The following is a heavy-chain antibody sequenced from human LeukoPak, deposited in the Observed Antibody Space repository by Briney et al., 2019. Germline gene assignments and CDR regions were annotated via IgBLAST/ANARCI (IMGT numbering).Heavy chain of an antibody. J-gene: IGHJ4*02. V-gene: IGHV1-46*01. D-gene: IGHD6-19*01. CDR1: GYTFTSYD. Sequence: GASVKVSCKASGYTFTSYDINWVRQATGQGLEWMGVINPSGGSTSYAQKFQGRVTMTRDTSTRTVYMEVNSLRSEDTAVYYCARQGTYSSAIGMGYWGQGTLVTVSS. CDR3: ARQGTYSSAIGMGY. CDR2: INPSGGST.